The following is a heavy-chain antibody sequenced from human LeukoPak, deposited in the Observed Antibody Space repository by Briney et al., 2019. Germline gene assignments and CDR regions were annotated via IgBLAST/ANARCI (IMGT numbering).Heavy chain of an antibody. V-gene: IGHV3-66*01. J-gene: IGHJ4*02. Sequence: GGSLRLSCAASGFTVSSNYMSWVRQAPGKGLEWVSVIYSGGSTYYAESVKGRFTISRDNSKNTLYLQMNSLRAEDTAVYYCARVGFGEFVRDYDYWGQGTLVTVSS. CDR3: ARVGFGEFVRDYDY. CDR2: IYSGGST. CDR1: GFTVSSNY. D-gene: IGHD3-10*01.